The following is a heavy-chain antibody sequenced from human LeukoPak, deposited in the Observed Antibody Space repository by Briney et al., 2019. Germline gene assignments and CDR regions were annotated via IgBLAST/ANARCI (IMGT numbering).Heavy chain of an antibody. CDR3: ARASPFIVVVSAASDDAFDI. J-gene: IGHJ3*02. Sequence: ASVKVSCKASGYTFTIYGISWVRQAPGQGLEWMGWISSYNGNTNYAQKLQGRVTMTTDTSTSTAYMELRSLRSDDTAVYYCARASPFIVVVSAASDDAFDIWGQGTMVTVSS. CDR2: ISSYNGNT. CDR1: GYTFTIYG. V-gene: IGHV1-18*01. D-gene: IGHD2-2*01.